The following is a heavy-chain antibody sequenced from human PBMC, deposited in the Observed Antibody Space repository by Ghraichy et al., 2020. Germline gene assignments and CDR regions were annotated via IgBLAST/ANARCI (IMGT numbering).Heavy chain of an antibody. CDR2: INHSGST. V-gene: IGHV4-34*01. Sequence: GSLRLSCAVYGGSFSGYYWSWIRQPPGKGLEWIGEINHSGSTNYNPSLKSRVTISVDTSKNQFSLKLSSVTAADTAVYYCARGGGSSSSFLDWFDPWGQGTLVTVSS. CDR3: ARGGGSSSSFLDWFDP. J-gene: IGHJ5*02. CDR1: GGSFSGYY. D-gene: IGHD6-6*01.